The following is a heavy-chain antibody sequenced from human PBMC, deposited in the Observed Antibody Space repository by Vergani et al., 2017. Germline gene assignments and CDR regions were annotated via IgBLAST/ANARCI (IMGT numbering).Heavy chain of an antibody. CDR3: ARDTVVTXTRKYYHYQAVDV. CDR2: IYSGGST. V-gene: IGHV3-66*02. D-gene: IGHD4-23*01. Sequence: EVQLVESGGGLVQPGGSLRLSCAASGFTISSKYMSWVRQVPGKGLEWVSLIYSGGSTYYSDSVKGRFTISRDNSKNTLHLQMNSLRPEDTGVYYCARDTVVTXTRKYYHYQAVDVWGQGTTVTVSS. CDR1: GFTISSKY. J-gene: IGHJ6*02.